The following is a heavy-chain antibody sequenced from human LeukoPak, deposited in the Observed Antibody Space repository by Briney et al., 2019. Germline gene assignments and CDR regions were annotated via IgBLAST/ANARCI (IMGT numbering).Heavy chain of an antibody. CDR3: TRAIGGYSSDY. Sequence: GGSLRLSCAASGFAFSGSAMHWVRQASGKGLEWVGRIRSKANSYATAYAASVKGRFTISRDDSKNTAYLQMNSLKTEDTAVYYCTRAIGGYSSDYWGQGTLVTVSS. CDR1: GFAFSGSA. CDR2: IRSKANSYAT. D-gene: IGHD6-13*01. J-gene: IGHJ4*02. V-gene: IGHV3-73*01.